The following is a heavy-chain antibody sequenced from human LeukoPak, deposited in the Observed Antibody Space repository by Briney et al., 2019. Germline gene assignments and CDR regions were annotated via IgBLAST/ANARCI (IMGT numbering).Heavy chain of an antibody. CDR3: ARDFWERDSSGNYGMDV. Sequence: GGSLRLSCAASGFTFSTYAMHWVRQAPGKGLEWVAAISYDGSNKYYADSVKGRFTISRDNSKNTLYLQMNSLRDEDTAVYHCARDFWERDSSGNYGMDVWGQGTTVTVAS. CDR2: ISYDGSNK. V-gene: IGHV3-30-3*01. J-gene: IGHJ6*02. D-gene: IGHD6-19*01. CDR1: GFTFSTYA.